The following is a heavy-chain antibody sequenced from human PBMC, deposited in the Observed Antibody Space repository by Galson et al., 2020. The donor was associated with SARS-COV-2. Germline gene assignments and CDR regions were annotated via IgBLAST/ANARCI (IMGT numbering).Heavy chain of an antibody. CDR3: ARSYGTWGADVYEV. CDR2: MNPNGGGT. Sequence: ASVKVSCKTSGYRFIGHHMHWVRQAPGQGLEWMGLMNPNGGGTNTAQIFQGRFTMTRDTSISTAYMELGNLTSDDTAVYYCARSYGTWGADVYEVWGQGTRVTVSS. V-gene: IGHV1-2*02. CDR1: GYRFIGHH. D-gene: IGHD3-10*01. J-gene: IGHJ3*01.